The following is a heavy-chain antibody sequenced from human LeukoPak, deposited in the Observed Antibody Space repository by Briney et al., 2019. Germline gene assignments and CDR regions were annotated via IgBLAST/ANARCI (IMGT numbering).Heavy chain of an antibody. CDR1: GGSISSYY. J-gene: IGHJ4*02. Sequence: PSETLSLTCTVSGGSISSYYWSWIRQPPGKGLEWIGSIYHSGSTYYNPSLKSRVTISVDTSKNQFSLKLSSVTAADTAVYYCARGEYYFDDWGQGTLVTVSS. CDR2: IYHSGST. CDR3: ARGEYYFDD. V-gene: IGHV4-38-2*02.